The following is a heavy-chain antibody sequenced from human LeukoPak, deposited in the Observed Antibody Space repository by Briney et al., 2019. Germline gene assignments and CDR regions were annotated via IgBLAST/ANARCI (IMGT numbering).Heavy chain of an antibody. CDR1: GFTFSDYW. CDR3: ARGPPYGSRSDYLDY. Sequence: GGSLRLSCAASGFTFSDYWMSWVRQAPGKGLEWAADIKKDGSEKNEVDSVKGRFTISRDNAKSSLYLQMNSLRGEDTAVYYCARGPPYGSRSDYLDYWGQGTLVTVSS. CDR2: IKKDGSEK. V-gene: IGHV3-7*01. J-gene: IGHJ4*02. D-gene: IGHD3-10*01.